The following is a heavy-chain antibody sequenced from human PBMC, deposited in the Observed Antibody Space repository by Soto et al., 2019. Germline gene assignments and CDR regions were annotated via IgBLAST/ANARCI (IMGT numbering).Heavy chain of an antibody. D-gene: IGHD6-13*01. CDR1: SDSISSYY. Sequence: QVQLQESGPGLVKPSETLSLTCTVSSDSISSYYWSWIRQPPGKRLEWIGYISYSGSTDYNPSPKSRVTISGDRSKNQFSLKVSSVTAADTAVYYCARGTSWQLPFDYWGQGTLVTVSS. CDR3: ARGTSWQLPFDY. J-gene: IGHJ4*02. V-gene: IGHV4-59*01. CDR2: ISYSGST.